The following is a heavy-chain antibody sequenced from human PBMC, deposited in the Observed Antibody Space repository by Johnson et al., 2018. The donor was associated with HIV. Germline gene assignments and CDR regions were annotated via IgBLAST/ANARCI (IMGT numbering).Heavy chain of an antibody. V-gene: IGHV3-74*02. CDR2: ISRDGRST. CDR1: GFTFSSHW. D-gene: IGHD2-15*01. J-gene: IGHJ3*02. CDR3: AKSDCSGGSCYSVWRHAFDI. Sequence: MQLVESGGGVVQPGRSLRLSCAASGFTFSSHWMVWVRQAPGKGLVCFSSISRDGRSTTYADSVKGRFTISSDNAKNTLYLQMNSLRGEDMAVYYCAKSDCSGGSCYSVWRHAFDIWGQGTKVTVSS.